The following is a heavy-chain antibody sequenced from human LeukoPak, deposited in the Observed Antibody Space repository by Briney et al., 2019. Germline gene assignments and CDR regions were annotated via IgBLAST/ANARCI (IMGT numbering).Heavy chain of an antibody. Sequence: SETLSLTCTVSGGSISSYYWSWIRQPAGKGLEWIGRIYTSGSTNYNPSLKSRVTMSADTSKNQFSLKLSSVTAADTAVYYCARDQEVAVAGYYYYGMDVWGQGTTVTVSS. CDR1: GGSISSYY. D-gene: IGHD6-19*01. CDR3: ARDQEVAVAGYYYYGMDV. J-gene: IGHJ6*02. CDR2: IYTSGST. V-gene: IGHV4-4*07.